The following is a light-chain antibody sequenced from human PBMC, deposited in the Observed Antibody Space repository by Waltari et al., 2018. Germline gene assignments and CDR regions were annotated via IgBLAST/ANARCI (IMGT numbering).Light chain of an antibody. J-gene: IGKJ1*01. CDR1: QGINNW. CDR2: GAS. V-gene: IGKV1-12*01. CDR3: QQGNSFPPT. Sequence: TQPPSPVPPPVGDGAILTCRASQGINNWLAWYQQKPGKAPKLLIYGASVLQTGVPSRFSGTGSGTDFTLTINNLQPEDFATYFCQQGNSFPPTFGQGTKVDVK.